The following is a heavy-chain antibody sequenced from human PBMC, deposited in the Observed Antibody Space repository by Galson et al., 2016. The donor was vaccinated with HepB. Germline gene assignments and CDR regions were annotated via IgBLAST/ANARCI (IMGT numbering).Heavy chain of an antibody. CDR2: IWYDGSNK. Sequence: SLRLSCAASGFTFSSYGMHWVRRAPGKGLEWVAVIWYDGSNKYYADSVKGRFTISRDNSKNTLYLQMNSLRAEDTAVYYCARGSNYFGYYYYGMDVWGQGTTVTVSS. D-gene: IGHD4-11*01. CDR1: GFTFSSYG. J-gene: IGHJ6*02. CDR3: ARGSNYFGYYYYGMDV. V-gene: IGHV3-33*01.